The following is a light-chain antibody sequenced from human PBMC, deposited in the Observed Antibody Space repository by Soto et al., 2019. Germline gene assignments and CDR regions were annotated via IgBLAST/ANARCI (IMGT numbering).Light chain of an antibody. J-gene: IGKJ2*01. CDR1: QSVSSSSY. Sequence: EIVLTQSPGTLSLSPGERATLSCRASQSVSSSSYLAWYQQKPGQAPRFLIYGTSRRATGIPDRFSGSGSATDFTLTISRLKPEDFAVYYCRQYGSSPSYTFGQGTKLEIK. V-gene: IGKV3-20*01. CDR3: RQYGSSPSYT. CDR2: GTS.